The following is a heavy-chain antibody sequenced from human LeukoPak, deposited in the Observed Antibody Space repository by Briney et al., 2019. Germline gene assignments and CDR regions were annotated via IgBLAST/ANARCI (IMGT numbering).Heavy chain of an antibody. J-gene: IGHJ4*02. Sequence: GESLKISCKGSGYSFTSYWIGWVRQMPGKGLEWMGIIYPGDSDTRYSPSFQGQVTISADKSISTAYLQWSSLKASDTAVYYRARPENSYSSGWYVDYWGQGTLVTVSS. CDR3: ARPENSYSSGWYVDY. D-gene: IGHD6-19*01. CDR1: GYSFTSYW. CDR2: IYPGDSDT. V-gene: IGHV5-51*01.